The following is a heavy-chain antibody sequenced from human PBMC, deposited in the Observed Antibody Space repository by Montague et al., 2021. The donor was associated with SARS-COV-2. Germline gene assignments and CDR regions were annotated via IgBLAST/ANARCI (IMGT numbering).Heavy chain of an antibody. D-gene: IGHD2-8*01. CDR1: GGSISRSY. Sequence: SETLSLTCTVAGGSISRSYWSWIRQPPGKGLEWIGYIYYTGSTDXKPSLKSRVTISVGTSKNQLSLKLISVTAAATAVYFCARHMSDCSKGICHTYYYYGWDAWGQGTTATV. CDR2: IYYTGST. J-gene: IGHJ6*02. V-gene: IGHV4-59*08. CDR3: ARHMSDCSKGICHTYYYYGWDA.